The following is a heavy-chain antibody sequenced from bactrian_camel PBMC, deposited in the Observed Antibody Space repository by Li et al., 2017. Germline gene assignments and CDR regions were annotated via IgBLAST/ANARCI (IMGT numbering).Heavy chain of an antibody. J-gene: IGHJ4*01. V-gene: IGHV3S31*01. CDR1: GFTFSSYA. Sequence: DVQLVESGGGLVQPGGSLRLSCVASGFTFSSYAMSWVRQAPGKGLEWVSGINSGGGSTYYADSVKGRFTISRDNAKKMLYLQMDNLKSEDTAVYHCATGFRTTAAGLSSTKGPGTQVTVS. D-gene: IGHD4*01. CDR2: INSGGGST.